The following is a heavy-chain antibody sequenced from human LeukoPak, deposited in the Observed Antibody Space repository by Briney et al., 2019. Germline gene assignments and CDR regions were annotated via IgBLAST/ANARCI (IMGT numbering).Heavy chain of an antibody. J-gene: IGHJ4*02. V-gene: IGHV4-39*01. D-gene: IGHD6-19*01. CDR1: GGSISSSSYY. Sequence: PSEALSLTCTVSGGSISSSSYYWGWIRQPPGKGLEWIGSIYYSGSTYYNPSLKSRVTISVDTSKNQFSLKLSSVTAADTAVYYCASLSIAVAADYWGQGTLVTVSS. CDR3: ASLSIAVAADY. CDR2: IYYSGST.